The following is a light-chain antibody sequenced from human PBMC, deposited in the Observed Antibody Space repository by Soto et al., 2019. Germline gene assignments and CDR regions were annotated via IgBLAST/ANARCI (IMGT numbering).Light chain of an antibody. V-gene: IGKV1-39*01. Sequence: DIQMTQSPSSLSASVGDRVTITCRASESISSYLNWYQQRPGKAPKLLIYAASSLQSGVPSRFSGSGSGTDFTLTISNLKTEDLATYFCQQTYSNSLYTFGQGTTLDIK. J-gene: IGKJ2*01. CDR2: AAS. CDR3: QQTYSNSLYT. CDR1: ESISSY.